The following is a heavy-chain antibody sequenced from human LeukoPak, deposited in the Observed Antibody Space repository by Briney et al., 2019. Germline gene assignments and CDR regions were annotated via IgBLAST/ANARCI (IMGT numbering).Heavy chain of an antibody. J-gene: IGHJ4*02. Sequence: SETLSLTCTVSGGSISSYYWSWIRQPPGKGLEWLGYIYYSGSTKYNPSLKSRVTISVDTSKNQFSLKLSSVTAADTAVYYCASGPSRNYYDSSGPIDYWGQGTLVTVSS. D-gene: IGHD3-22*01. V-gene: IGHV4-59*12. CDR3: ASGPSRNYYDSSGPIDY. CDR1: GGSISSYY. CDR2: IYYSGST.